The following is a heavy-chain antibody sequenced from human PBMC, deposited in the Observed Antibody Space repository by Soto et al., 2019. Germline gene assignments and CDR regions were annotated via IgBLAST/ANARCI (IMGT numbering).Heavy chain of an antibody. D-gene: IGHD2-2*01. CDR1: GFTFSSYG. CDR3: SRDGYCSSTSCRYYYYYGMDV. V-gene: IGHV3-33*01. Sequence: PGGSLRLSCAASGFTFSSYGMHWVRQAPGKGLEWVAVIWSDGNNKYYADSVKGRFTISRDNSKNTLYLQMNSLRAEDTALYFCSRDGYCSSTSCRYYYYYGMDVWGQGTTVTVSS. J-gene: IGHJ6*02. CDR2: IWSDGNNK.